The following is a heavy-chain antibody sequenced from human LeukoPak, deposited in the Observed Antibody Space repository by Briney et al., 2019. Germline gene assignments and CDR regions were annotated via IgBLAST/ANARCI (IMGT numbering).Heavy chain of an antibody. V-gene: IGHV3-23*01. Sequence: GGSLRPSCAASGFTFSSYAMSWVRQAPGKGLEWVSAISGSGGSTYYADSVKGRFTISRDNSKNTLYLQMNSLRAEDTAVYYCAKDDKLCSGGSCYTNFDYWGQVTLVTVSS. CDR2: ISGSGGST. CDR3: AKDDKLCSGGSCYTNFDY. CDR1: GFTFSSYA. J-gene: IGHJ4*02. D-gene: IGHD2-15*01.